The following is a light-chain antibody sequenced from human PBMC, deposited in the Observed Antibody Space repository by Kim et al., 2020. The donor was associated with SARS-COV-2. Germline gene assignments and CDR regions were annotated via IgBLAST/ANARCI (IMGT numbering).Light chain of an antibody. CDR2: DAA. V-gene: IGKV3-11*01. J-gene: IGKJ4*01. Sequence: PGEGATLSCSASHNVGISLARYQRTPGQAPRLLIYDAAIRAAGIPDRFSGSGSGTEFTLSIGSLAPEDFAVYYCQQRGNWPPALTFGGGTKVDIK. CDR1: HNVGIS. CDR3: QQRGNWPPALT.